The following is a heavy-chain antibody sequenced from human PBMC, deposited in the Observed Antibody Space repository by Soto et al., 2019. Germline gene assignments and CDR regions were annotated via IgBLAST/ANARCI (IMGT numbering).Heavy chain of an antibody. CDR2: MKSDGSR. CDR3: AKDDNSWQLFDY. Sequence: GGSLRLXCEASGFTFRSYGMHWVRQAPGKGLEWVAVMKSDGSRDHIDSVKGRFTIFRDNSKKTLYLQMNSLRAEDTAVYYCAKDDNSWQLFDYWGQGT. D-gene: IGHD6-13*01. V-gene: IGHV3-30*18. J-gene: IGHJ4*02. CDR1: GFTFRSYG.